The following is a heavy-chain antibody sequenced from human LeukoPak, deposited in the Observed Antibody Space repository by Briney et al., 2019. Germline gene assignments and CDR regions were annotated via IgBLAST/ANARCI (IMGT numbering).Heavy chain of an antibody. CDR3: ARGERWEFDP. CDR1: GYSISSGYY. D-gene: IGHD5-24*01. J-gene: IGHJ5*02. V-gene: IGHV4-38-2*02. CDR2: IYHSGST. Sequence: SETLSLTCTVSGYSISSGYYWGWIRQPPGKGLEWIGSIYHSGSTYYNPSLKSRVTISVDTSKNQFSLKLSSVTAADTAVYYCARGERWEFDPWGQGTLVTVSS.